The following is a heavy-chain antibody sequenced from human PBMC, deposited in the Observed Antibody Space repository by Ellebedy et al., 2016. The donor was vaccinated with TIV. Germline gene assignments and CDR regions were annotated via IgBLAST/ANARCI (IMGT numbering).Heavy chain of an antibody. V-gene: IGHV3-23*01. D-gene: IGHD4-23*01. CDR1: GFTFRVNA. CDR2: IGVSGAST. Sequence: PGGSLRLSCAASGFTFRVNAMTWVRQAPGKGLEWVSTIGVSGASTHYSDSVMGRFTISRDDPNSSLYLQMDSLTADDTAVYYCARDPVGVGPAFDIWGQGTMVTVSS. J-gene: IGHJ3*02. CDR3: ARDPVGVGPAFDI.